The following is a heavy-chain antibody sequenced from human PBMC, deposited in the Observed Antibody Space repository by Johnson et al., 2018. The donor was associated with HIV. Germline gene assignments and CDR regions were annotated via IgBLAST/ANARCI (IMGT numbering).Heavy chain of an antibody. CDR1: GFTFSNAW. D-gene: IGHD2-2*01. J-gene: IGHJ3*02. Sequence: VQLVESGGGLVKPGGSLRLSCAASGFTFSNAWMTWVRQAPGNGLEWVANMDQKGSEKYYADSAGGRFTISRDNAKTSLYLQTSSLRAEDPAVDYCATDIVVVLALGGDAFDIWGQGTMVIVSS. CDR3: ATDIVVVLALGGDAFDI. CDR2: MDQKGSEK. V-gene: IGHV3-7*01.